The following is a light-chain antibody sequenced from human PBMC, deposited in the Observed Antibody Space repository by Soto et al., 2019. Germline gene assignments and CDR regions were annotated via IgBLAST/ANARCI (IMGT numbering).Light chain of an antibody. J-gene: IGKJ4*01. CDR3: QHRSKWPLT. CDR2: DAS. V-gene: IGKV3-11*01. CDR1: QSVNSF. Sequence: EIVLTQSPVTLSLSPGERATLSCRASQSVNSFLAWYQQKPGQAPRLLIYDASNRATGVPTRFSGSGSGTDFTLTISSLEPEDVAVYFCQHRSKWPLTFGGGTKVEI.